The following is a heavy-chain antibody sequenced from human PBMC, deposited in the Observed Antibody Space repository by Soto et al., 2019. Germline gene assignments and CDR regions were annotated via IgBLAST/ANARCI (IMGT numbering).Heavy chain of an antibody. J-gene: IGHJ6*03. CDR3: ARDGRRGYSYGIRHYYYYMDV. CDR1: GFTFSSYS. D-gene: IGHD5-18*01. Sequence: GSLRLSCAASGFTFSSYSMNWVRQAPGKGLEWVSSISSSSSYIYYADSVKGRFTISRDNAKNSLYLQMNSLRAEDTAVYYCARDGRRGYSYGIRHYYYYMDVWGKGTTVTVSS. CDR2: ISSSSSYI. V-gene: IGHV3-21*01.